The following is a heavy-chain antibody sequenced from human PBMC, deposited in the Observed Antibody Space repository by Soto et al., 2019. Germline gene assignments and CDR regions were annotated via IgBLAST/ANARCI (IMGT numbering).Heavy chain of an antibody. CDR2: IYWGEDK. CDR3: ARTYYYGQNWFDP. CDR1: GCSLSTSGVG. Sequence: QITLKESGPTLVKPTQTLTLTCTFSGCSLSTSGVGVGWIRQPPGKALVWFALIYWGEDKRYSPSLKSRLTNTKDTSKNHVVLTMPNIDPVDTATYYCARTYYYGQNWFDPLGQGTLVTVSS. J-gene: IGHJ5*02. V-gene: IGHV2-5*02. D-gene: IGHD3-10*01.